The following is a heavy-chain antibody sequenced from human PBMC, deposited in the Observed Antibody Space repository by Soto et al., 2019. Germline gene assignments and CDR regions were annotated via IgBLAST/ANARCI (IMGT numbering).Heavy chain of an antibody. Sequence: GGSLRLSCAASGFTVSSNYMSWVRQAPGKGLEWVSVIYSGGSTYYADSVKGRFTISRDNSKNTLYLQMNSLRDEDTAVYYCARLSVGSYYYYGMDVWGQGTTVTVSS. V-gene: IGHV3-53*01. J-gene: IGHJ6*02. CDR3: ARLSVGSYYYYGMDV. CDR1: GFTVSSNY. CDR2: IYSGGST. D-gene: IGHD1-26*01.